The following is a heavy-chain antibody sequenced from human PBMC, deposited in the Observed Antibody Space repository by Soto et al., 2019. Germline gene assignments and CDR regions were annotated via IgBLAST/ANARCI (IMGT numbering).Heavy chain of an antibody. D-gene: IGHD2-8*01. Sequence: PGESLKISCKVSGYNFGTYWISWVRQMPGKGLEWIGRIAPSDSYTYYSPSFQGHVTISADKSISTAYLQWSSLKASDTAVYYCGRQLHRGLVCALDVGVQGSTLTGSS. CDR1: GYNFGTYW. CDR2: IAPSDSYT. CDR3: GRQLHRGLVCALDV. J-gene: IGHJ6*02. V-gene: IGHV5-10-1*01.